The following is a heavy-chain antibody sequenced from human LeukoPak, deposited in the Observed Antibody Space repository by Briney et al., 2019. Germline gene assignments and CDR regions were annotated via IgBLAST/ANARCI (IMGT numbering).Heavy chain of an antibody. Sequence: GGSLRLSCAASGFTFSDYSMNWVRQAPGKGLEWVSYITGNSVTRFYADSVKGRFTISRDNSKNTLYLQMNSLRAEDTAVYYCAKDLWAVAGRKGTTGFDCWGQGTLVTVSS. CDR3: AKDLWAVAGRKGTTGFDC. V-gene: IGHV3-23*01. CDR2: ITGNSVTR. J-gene: IGHJ4*02. CDR1: GFTFSDYS. D-gene: IGHD6-19*01.